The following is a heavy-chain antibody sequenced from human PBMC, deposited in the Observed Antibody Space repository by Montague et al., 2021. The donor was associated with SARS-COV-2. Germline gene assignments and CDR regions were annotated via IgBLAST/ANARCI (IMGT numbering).Heavy chain of an antibody. Sequence: SETLSLTCAVYGGSFSGYYWSWIRQPPGKGLEWIGEMNPSGSTNYNPSLKSRVTISIDTSKNQFSLKLTSVTAADTAVYYCARHDSVVEYDSSGYHYYYGMDVWGQGTTVTVSS. CDR2: MNPSGST. V-gene: IGHV4-34*01. CDR3: ARHDSVVEYDSSGYHYYYGMDV. CDR1: GGSFSGYY. J-gene: IGHJ6*02. D-gene: IGHD3-22*01.